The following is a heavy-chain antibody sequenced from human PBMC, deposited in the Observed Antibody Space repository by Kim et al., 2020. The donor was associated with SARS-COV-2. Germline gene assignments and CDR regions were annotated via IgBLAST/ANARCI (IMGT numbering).Heavy chain of an antibody. V-gene: IGHV4-39*01. CDR2: IYKDGSA. CDR1: GGSMNSGTYY. Sequence: SETLSLTCTVSGGSMNSGTYYWGWIRQAPGMGLEWIGNIYKDGSAYYNPSLKSRVTISVDPSTNQFSLQLRYVTAADTSVYYCARQVGTRGYYGSASYYYLDFWGQRTLVTVSS. CDR3: ARQVGTRGYYGSASYYYLDF. J-gene: IGHJ4*02. D-gene: IGHD3-10*01.